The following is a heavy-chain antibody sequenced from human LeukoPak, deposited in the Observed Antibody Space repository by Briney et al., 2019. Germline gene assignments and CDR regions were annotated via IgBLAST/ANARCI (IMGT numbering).Heavy chain of an antibody. CDR3: AKDFSQEGSHSVDY. CDR1: GFTFSSYN. Sequence: GGSLRLSCAASGFTFSSYNMNWDRQAPGKGLEWVSGISSGFTTYYADSVKGRFIISRDNSKDTLHLQMNSLRAEDTAVYYCAKDFSQEGSHSVDYWGQGTLVTVSS. J-gene: IGHJ4*02. V-gene: IGHV3-53*01. D-gene: IGHD1-26*01. CDR2: ISSGFTT.